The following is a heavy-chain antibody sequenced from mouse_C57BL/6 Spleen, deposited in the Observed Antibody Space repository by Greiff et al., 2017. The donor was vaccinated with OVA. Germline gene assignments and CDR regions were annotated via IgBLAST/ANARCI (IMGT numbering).Heavy chain of an antibody. Sequence: QVQLQQPGAELVKPGASVKLSCKASGYTFTSYWMQWVKQRPGQGLEWIGEIGPSDSYTNYNQKFKGKATLTVDTSSSTAYMQLSSLTSEDSAVDDCARAGLGRAMDYWGQGTSVTVSS. CDR2: IGPSDSYT. CDR3: ARAGLGRAMDY. J-gene: IGHJ4*01. CDR1: GYTFTSYW. V-gene: IGHV1-50*01. D-gene: IGHD4-1*01.